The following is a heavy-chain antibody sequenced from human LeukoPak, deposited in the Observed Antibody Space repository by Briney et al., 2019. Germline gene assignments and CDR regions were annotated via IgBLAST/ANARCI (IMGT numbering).Heavy chain of an antibody. J-gene: IGHJ4*02. Sequence: GASVKVSCKASGYTFSNFVINWVRQAPGQGLEWMGWISAYNGNTNYAQRLQGRVTMTTDTSTSTAYMELRSLRSDDTAVYYCAREVPYDSSRYYQPFDYWGQGTLVTVSS. CDR2: ISAYNGNT. D-gene: IGHD3-22*01. CDR1: GYTFSNFV. V-gene: IGHV1-18*01. CDR3: AREVPYDSSRYYQPFDY.